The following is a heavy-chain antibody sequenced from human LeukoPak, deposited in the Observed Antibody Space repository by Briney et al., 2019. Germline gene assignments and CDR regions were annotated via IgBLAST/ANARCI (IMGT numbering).Heavy chain of an antibody. CDR2: INDNGNT. Sequence: SAALSLTCAVCGGSFSCYYWSGLRQPPGKGLQWIWEINDNGNTNCNPSLQSRVTITIDTANNQFSVKLSFVTAAELAVYYCARRYYDILTNSGSGWIFDYWGQGTLVTVSS. V-gene: IGHV4-34*01. J-gene: IGHJ4*02. D-gene: IGHD3-9*01. CDR3: ARRYYDILTNSGSGWIFDY. CDR1: GGSFSCYY.